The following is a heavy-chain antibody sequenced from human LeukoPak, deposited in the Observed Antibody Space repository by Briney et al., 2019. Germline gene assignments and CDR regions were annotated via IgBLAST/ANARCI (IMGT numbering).Heavy chain of an antibody. CDR3: ARGWHDYGDYFFDY. CDR1: GFTFSTYS. CDR2: ISSSSSTI. J-gene: IGHJ4*02. Sequence: GGSLRLSCAASGFTFSTYSMNWVRQAPGKGLEWVSYISSSSSTIYYADSVKGRFTISRDNAKKSLYLQMNSLRVEDTAVYYCARGWHDYGDYFFDYWGQGTLVTVSS. D-gene: IGHD4-17*01. V-gene: IGHV3-48*04.